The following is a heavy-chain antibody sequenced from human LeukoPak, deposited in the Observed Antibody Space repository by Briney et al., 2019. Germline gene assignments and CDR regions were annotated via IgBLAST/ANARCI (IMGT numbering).Heavy chain of an antibody. CDR1: EFPFRAFG. D-gene: IGHD2-2*01. V-gene: IGHV3-7*01. J-gene: IGHJ4*02. CDR3: ARDWSSSSGLDY. CDR2: INQDGSKT. Sequence: GGSLRLSLGPLEFPFRAFGMSWVRKAPGKGRGGVANINQDGSKTYYVDSVKGRFTISRDNAKNSLYPQMNSLRAEDTAVYYCARDWSSSSGLDYWGQGTLVTVSS.